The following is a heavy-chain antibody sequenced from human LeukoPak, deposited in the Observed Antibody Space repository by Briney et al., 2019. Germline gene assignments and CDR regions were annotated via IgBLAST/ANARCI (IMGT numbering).Heavy chain of an antibody. CDR3: AKDSDSSSWYYFDY. J-gene: IGHJ4*02. V-gene: IGHV3-30*02. CDR1: GFTFSSYG. Sequence: QPGGSLRLSCAASGFTFSSYGMHWVRQAPGKGLEWVAVIWYGGSNKYYADSVKGRFTISRDNSKNTLYLQMNSLRAEDTAVHYCAKDSDSSSWYYFDYWGQGTLVTVSS. D-gene: IGHD6-13*01. CDR2: IWYGGSNK.